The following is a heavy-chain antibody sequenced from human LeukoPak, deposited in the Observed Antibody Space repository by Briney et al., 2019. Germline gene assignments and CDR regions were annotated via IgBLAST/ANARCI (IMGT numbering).Heavy chain of an antibody. Sequence: PSETLSLTCTVSGGSISYSSYYWGWIRQPPGKGLEWIGSIYYSGSTYYNPSLKSRVTISVDTSKNQFSLKLSSVTAADTAVYYCARDMESPDLFAAVVFQGAFEIWGQGTMVTVSS. CDR3: ARDMESPDLFAAVVFQGAFEI. J-gene: IGHJ3*02. CDR1: GGSISYSSYY. D-gene: IGHD6-19*01. V-gene: IGHV4-39*07. CDR2: IYYSGST.